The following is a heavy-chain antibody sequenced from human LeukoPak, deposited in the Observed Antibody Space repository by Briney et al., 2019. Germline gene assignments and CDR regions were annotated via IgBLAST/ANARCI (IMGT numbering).Heavy chain of an antibody. D-gene: IGHD3-22*01. V-gene: IGHV5-51*01. J-gene: IGHJ4*02. CDR2: IYPGDSDT. Sequence: GESLKISCKGSGYSFTSYWIGWVRQMPGKGLEWMGIIYPGDSDTRYSPSFQGQVTISADKSISTAYLQWSSLKASDTAMYYCARQYYCDSSGSSFDYWGGGPVVTVSS. CDR3: ARQYYCDSSGSSFDY. CDR1: GYSFTSYW.